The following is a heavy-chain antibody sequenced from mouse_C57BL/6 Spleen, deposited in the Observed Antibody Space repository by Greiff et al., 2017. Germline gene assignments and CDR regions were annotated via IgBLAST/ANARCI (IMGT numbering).Heavy chain of an antibody. Sequence: EVKLMESGGGLVQSGRSLRLSCATSGFTFSDFYMEWVRQAPGKGLEWIAASRNKANDYTTEYSASVKGRFIVSRDTSPIILYLQMNALSAEDTAIYYCARDALSCYGAMDYWGQGTSVTVSS. J-gene: IGHJ4*01. V-gene: IGHV7-1*01. CDR2: SRNKANDYTT. CDR1: GFTFSDFY. D-gene: IGHD3-2*02. CDR3: ARDALSCYGAMDY.